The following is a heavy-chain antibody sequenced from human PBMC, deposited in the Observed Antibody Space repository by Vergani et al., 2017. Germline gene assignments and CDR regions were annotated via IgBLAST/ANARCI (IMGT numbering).Heavy chain of an antibody. CDR3: ARRSSIVXDIFSGTQYFFDF. D-gene: IGHD3-9*01. J-gene: IGHJ4*02. Sequence: QVQLQESGPGLVKPSETLYLTCAVSGFSIDNGYYWDWIRQPPGKGLEWIGSIYRTGRTHFNPFLKSRVTISVDTSNNHFSRRLNSLTAADTAVYYCARRSSIVXDIFSGTQYFFDFWGQGTLVTVSS. V-gene: IGHV4-38-2*01. CDR2: IYRTGRT. CDR1: GFSIDNGYY.